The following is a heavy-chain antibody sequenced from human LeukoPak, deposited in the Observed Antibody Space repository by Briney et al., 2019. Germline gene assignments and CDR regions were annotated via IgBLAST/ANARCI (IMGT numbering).Heavy chain of an antibody. J-gene: IGHJ4*02. CDR3: AKDQGSQDSSGYYYF. Sequence: GGSLRLSCAASGFTFSSYAMSWVRQAPGKGLEWVSAISGSGGSTYYADSVKGRFTISRDSSKNTLFLQMNSLRAEDTAVYYYAKDQGSQDSSGYYYFWGQGTLVTVSS. CDR2: ISGSGGST. V-gene: IGHV3-23*01. D-gene: IGHD3-22*01. CDR1: GFTFSSYA.